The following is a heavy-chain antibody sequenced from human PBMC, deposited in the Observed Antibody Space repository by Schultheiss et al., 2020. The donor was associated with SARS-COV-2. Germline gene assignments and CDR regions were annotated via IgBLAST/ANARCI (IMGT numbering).Heavy chain of an antibody. Sequence: LVKVSCKASGGTFSRYAISWVRQAPGQGLEWMGGIIPIFGTANYAQKFQGRVTITADESTSTAYMELSSLRSEDTAVYYCARVKYKNLGGWGYYYYGMDVWGQGTTVTVSS. V-gene: IGHV1-69*13. D-gene: IGHD6-19*01. CDR2: IIPIFGTA. J-gene: IGHJ6*02. CDR3: ARVKYKNLGGWGYYYYGMDV. CDR1: GGTFSRYA.